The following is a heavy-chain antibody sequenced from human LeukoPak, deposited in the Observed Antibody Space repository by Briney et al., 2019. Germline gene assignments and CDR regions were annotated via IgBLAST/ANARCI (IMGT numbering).Heavy chain of an antibody. Sequence: GASVKVSCKVSGYTLTELSMHWVRQAPGKGLEWMGGFDPEDGETIYAQKFQGRVTMTEDTSTDTAYMELSSLRSEDTAVYYCATLPVNWGPAHGYYYYMDVWGKGTTVTVSS. V-gene: IGHV1-24*01. J-gene: IGHJ6*03. D-gene: IGHD7-27*01. CDR1: GYTLTELS. CDR2: FDPEDGET. CDR3: ATLPVNWGPAHGYYYYMDV.